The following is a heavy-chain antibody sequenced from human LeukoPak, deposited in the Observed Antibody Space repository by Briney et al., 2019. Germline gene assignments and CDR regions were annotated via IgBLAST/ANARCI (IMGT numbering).Heavy chain of an antibody. D-gene: IGHD2-2*01. CDR2: ISAYNGNT. CDR3: ARDRLTTAPYCSSTSCNNWFDP. CDR1: GYTFTSYG. Sequence: ASVKVSCKASGYTFTSYGISWVRQAPGQGLEWMGWISAYNGNTNYAQKLQGRVTMTTDTSTSTAYMELRSLRPDDTGVYYCARDRLTTAPYCSSTSCNNWFDPWGQGTLVTVSS. J-gene: IGHJ5*02. V-gene: IGHV1-18*01.